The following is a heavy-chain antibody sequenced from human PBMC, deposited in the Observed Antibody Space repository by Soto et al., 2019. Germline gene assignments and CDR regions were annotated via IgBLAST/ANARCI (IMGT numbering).Heavy chain of an antibody. CDR1: GYTFTSYG. CDR2: ISAYNGNT. Sequence: GASVKVSCKASGYTFTSYGISCVRHSPGQGLEWMGWISAYNGNTNYAQKLQGRVTMTTDTSTSTACMELRSLRSDDTAVYYCAGRSGYANWFDPWGQGTLVTVSS. J-gene: IGHJ5*02. CDR3: AGRSGYANWFDP. V-gene: IGHV1-18*04. D-gene: IGHD3-22*01.